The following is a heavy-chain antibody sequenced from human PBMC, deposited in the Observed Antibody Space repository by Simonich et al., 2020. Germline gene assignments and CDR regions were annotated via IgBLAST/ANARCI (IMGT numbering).Heavy chain of an antibody. Sequence: EVQLVESGGGLVQPGGSLRLSCAASGFTFSSYWMHWVRQAPGKGLVWVSRINSDGSSTSYADSVKGRFTISRDNAKNTLYLQMNSLRAEDTAVYYCARDGYCTNGVCYDAFDIWGQGTMVTVSS. CDR1: GFTFSSYW. D-gene: IGHD2-8*01. CDR3: ARDGYCTNGVCYDAFDI. J-gene: IGHJ3*02. V-gene: IGHV3-74*01. CDR2: INSDGSST.